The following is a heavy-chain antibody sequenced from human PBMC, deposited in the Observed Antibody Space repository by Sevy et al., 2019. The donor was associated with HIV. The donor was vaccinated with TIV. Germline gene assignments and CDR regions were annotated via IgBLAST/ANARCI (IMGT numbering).Heavy chain of an antibody. V-gene: IGHV3-64*02. Sequence: GGSLRLSCAASGFSFSSYALQWVRQAPGKGLEYVSAISSNGGSTYYADSVKGRFTISRDNSKNTLYLQMGSLRAEDMAVYYCGGGGGGGYSYSLDYWGQGTLITVSS. CDR1: GFSFSSYA. J-gene: IGHJ4*02. CDR3: GGGGGGGYSYSLDY. CDR2: ISSNGGST. D-gene: IGHD5-18*01.